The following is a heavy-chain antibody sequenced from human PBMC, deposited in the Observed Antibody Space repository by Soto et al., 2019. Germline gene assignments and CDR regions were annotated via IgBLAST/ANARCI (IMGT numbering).Heavy chain of an antibody. J-gene: IGHJ5*02. Sequence: ASVKVSCKTSGYTFSNYGITWVRQAPGQPLEWLGWISLYSDGTNYAQKFQGRVSMTTDTSTTTDYMELRSLRSDDTAVYYCARVVTGAEGWFGPWGQGTLVTVSS. CDR3: ARVVTGAEGWFGP. CDR1: GYTFSNYG. V-gene: IGHV1-18*01. D-gene: IGHD2-2*01. CDR2: ISLYSDGT.